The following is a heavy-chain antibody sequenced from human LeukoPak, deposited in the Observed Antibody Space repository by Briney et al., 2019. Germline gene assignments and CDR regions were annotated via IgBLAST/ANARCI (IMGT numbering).Heavy chain of an antibody. Sequence: GGSLRLSCAASGFTVSSNYMSWVRQAPGKGLEWVSVIYSGGSTYYADPVKGRFTISRDNSKNTLYLQMNSLRAEDTAVYYCARDPGGGYFDYWGQGTLVTVSS. V-gene: IGHV3-53*01. J-gene: IGHJ4*02. CDR3: ARDPGGGYFDY. CDR1: GFTVSSNY. CDR2: IYSGGST.